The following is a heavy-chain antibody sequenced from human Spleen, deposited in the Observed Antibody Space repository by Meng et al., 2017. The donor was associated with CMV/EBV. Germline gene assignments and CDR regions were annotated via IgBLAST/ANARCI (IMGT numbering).Heavy chain of an antibody. D-gene: IGHD6-13*01. J-gene: IGHJ4*02. V-gene: IGHV3-21*01. Sequence: EVQLVESGGGLVKPGGALRLSCAASGFTFSSYSMNWVRQAPGKGLEWVSSISSSSSYIYYADSVKGRFTISRDNAKNSLYLQMNSLRAEDTAVYYCASLAAAGTDYWGQGTLVTVS. CDR3: ASLAAAGTDY. CDR1: GFTFSSYS. CDR2: ISSSSSYI.